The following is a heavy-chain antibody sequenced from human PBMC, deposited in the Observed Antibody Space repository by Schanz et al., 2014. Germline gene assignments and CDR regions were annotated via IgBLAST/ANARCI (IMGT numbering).Heavy chain of an antibody. D-gene: IGHD5-12*01. V-gene: IGHV1-8*01. CDR2: MNPNSGNP. CDR3: ARGPLGTSP. CDR1: GYTFTSYD. Sequence: QVQLIQSGAEVKKPGASVKVSCTASGYTFTSYDINWVRQAPGQGLEWLGWMNPNSGNPGFAQKFRGRVTMTRNTSMSTAYMELSSLKSEDTAVYYCARGPLGTSPWGQGTLVTVSP. J-gene: IGHJ5*02.